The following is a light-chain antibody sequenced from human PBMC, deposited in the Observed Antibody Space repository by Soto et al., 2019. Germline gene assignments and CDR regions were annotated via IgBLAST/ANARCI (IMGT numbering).Light chain of an antibody. CDR3: AAWDDSLNSVV. CDR2: SNN. Sequence: QAVVTQPPSASGTPGQRVTISCSGSSSNIGSNYVYWYQQLPGTAPRVLIYSNNQRPSGVPDRFSGSKSGTSASLAISGLRSEDEAHYYCAAWDDSLNSVVFGGGTKLTVL. J-gene: IGLJ2*01. V-gene: IGLV1-47*02. CDR1: SSNIGSNY.